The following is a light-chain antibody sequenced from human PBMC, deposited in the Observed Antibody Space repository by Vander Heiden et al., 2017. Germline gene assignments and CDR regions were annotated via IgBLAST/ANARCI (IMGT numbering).Light chain of an antibody. CDR2: WAS. CDR3: QQEDSTPYT. V-gene: IGKV4-1*01. J-gene: IGKJ2*01. CDR1: QSVFYSSNNKNY. Sequence: DIVMTQSPDSLAVSLGERATINCKSSQSVFYSSNNKNYLAWYQQKPGQPPKLLIYWASTRESGVPDRFSGSGSGTDFTLTISSLQAEDVAVYYCQQEDSTPYTFGQGTKMEIK.